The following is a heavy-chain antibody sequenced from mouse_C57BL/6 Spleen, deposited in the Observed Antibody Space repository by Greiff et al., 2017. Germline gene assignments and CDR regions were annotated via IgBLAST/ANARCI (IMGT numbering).Heavy chain of an antibody. V-gene: IGHV1-22*01. Sequence: EVQLQQSGPELVKPGASVKMSCKASGYTFTDYNMHWVKQSHGKSLEWIGYINPNNGGTSYNQKFKGKATLTVNKSSSTAYMELRSLTSEDSAVYYCAGDYYGNYGYAMDYWGQGTSVTVSS. CDR1: GYTFTDYN. J-gene: IGHJ4*01. CDR3: AGDYYGNYGYAMDY. D-gene: IGHD2-1*01. CDR2: INPNNGGT.